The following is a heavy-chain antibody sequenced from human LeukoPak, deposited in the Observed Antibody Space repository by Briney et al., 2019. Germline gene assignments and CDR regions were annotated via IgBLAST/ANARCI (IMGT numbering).Heavy chain of an antibody. CDR3: ARDRSSEDYFDY. Sequence: SETLSLTCTVSGGSIGSSSYYWGWIRQPPGKGLEWIGSIYYSGSTYYNPSLKSRVTISVVTSKNQFSLKLSSVTAADTAVYYCARDRSSEDYFDYWGQGTLVTVSS. CDR1: GGSIGSSSYY. J-gene: IGHJ4*02. D-gene: IGHD3-16*02. V-gene: IGHV4-39*07. CDR2: IYYSGST.